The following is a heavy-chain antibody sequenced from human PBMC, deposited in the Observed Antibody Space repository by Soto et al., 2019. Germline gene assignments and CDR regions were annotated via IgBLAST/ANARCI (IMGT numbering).Heavy chain of an antibody. CDR3: AHSGGHIAAFDY. Sequence: QITLKESGPTLVKPTQTLTLTCTFSGFSLSTSGVGVGWIRQPPGKALEWLALIYLDDDKRYSPSLKSRLTITKDTSKNRVVLTMTNMDPVDTATYYCAHSGGHIAAFDYWGQGTLVTVSS. J-gene: IGHJ4*02. CDR2: IYLDDDK. CDR1: GFSLSTSGVG. D-gene: IGHD6-25*01. V-gene: IGHV2-5*02.